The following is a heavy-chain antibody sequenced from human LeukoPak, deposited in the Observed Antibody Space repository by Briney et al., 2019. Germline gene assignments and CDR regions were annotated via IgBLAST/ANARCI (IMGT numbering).Heavy chain of an antibody. Sequence: GGSLRLSCAASGFTFSSYEMNWVRQAPGKGLEWVSVIYSGGTTYYADSVKGRFTISRDNSKNTLFLQMNSLRAEDTAVYYCAKGSGVQVELDYYGLDVWGQGTTVTVSS. CDR2: IYSGGTT. CDR1: GFTFSSYE. D-gene: IGHD1-1*01. CDR3: AKGSGVQVELDYYGLDV. V-gene: IGHV3-66*02. J-gene: IGHJ6*02.